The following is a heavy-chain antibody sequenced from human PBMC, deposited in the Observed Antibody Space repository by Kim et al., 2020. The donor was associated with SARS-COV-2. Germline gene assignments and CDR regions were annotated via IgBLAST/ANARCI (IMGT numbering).Heavy chain of an antibody. CDR2: T. J-gene: IGHJ4*02. CDR3: ARGGITGRQFDF. Sequence: TTYNPSLRSRVTISVDTSKNQFSLELGSVTAADTAVYYCARGGITGRQFDFWGQGALVTVSS. V-gene: IGHV4-59*09. D-gene: IGHD1-1*01.